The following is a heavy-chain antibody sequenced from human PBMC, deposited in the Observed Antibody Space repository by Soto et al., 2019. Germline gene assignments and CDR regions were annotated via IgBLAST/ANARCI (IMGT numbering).Heavy chain of an antibody. CDR3: ARGRGYSYGLDP. J-gene: IGHJ5*02. CDR2: ISYSGTT. CDR1: GDSISSINNY. Sequence: SETLSLTCTVSGDSISSINNYWSWIRQPPGEGLEWIGFISYSGTTSYSPSLKSRVAISLDTSKNQFSLSLNFVTAADTAVYYCARGRGYSYGLDPWGQGSLVTVSS. V-gene: IGHV4-30-4*01. D-gene: IGHD5-18*01.